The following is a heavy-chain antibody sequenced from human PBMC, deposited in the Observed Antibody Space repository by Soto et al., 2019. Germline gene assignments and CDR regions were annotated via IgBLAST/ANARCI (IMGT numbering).Heavy chain of an antibody. J-gene: IGHJ4*02. V-gene: IGHV3-15*07. CDR1: GFTFSNAW. CDR3: TTELFGYYDFWSGYYNDY. CDR2: IKSKTDGGTT. Sequence: PGGSLRLSCAASGFTFSNAWMNWVRQAPGKGLEWVGRIKSKTDGGTTDYAAPVKGRFTISRDDSKNTLYLQMNSLKTEDTAVYYCTTELFGYYDFWSGYYNDYWGQGTLVTVSS. D-gene: IGHD3-3*01.